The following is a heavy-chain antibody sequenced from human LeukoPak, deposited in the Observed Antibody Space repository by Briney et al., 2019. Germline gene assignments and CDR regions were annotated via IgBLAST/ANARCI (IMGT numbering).Heavy chain of an antibody. CDR1: GFTFSSYA. CDR2: ISYDGSNK. D-gene: IGHD3-16*01. J-gene: IGHJ3*02. V-gene: IGHV3-30-3*01. CDR3: ARVQGRISAWGAFDI. Sequence: GGSLRLSCAASGFTFSSYAMHWVRQAPGKGLEWVAVISYDGSNKYYADSVKGRFTISRDNSKNTLYLQMNSLRAEDTAVYHCARVQGRISAWGAFDIWGQGTEVTVSS.